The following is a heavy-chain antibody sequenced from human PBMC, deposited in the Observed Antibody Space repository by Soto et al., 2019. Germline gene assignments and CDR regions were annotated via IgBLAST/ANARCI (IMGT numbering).Heavy chain of an antibody. CDR1: GFTFSSHW. J-gene: IGHJ1*01. D-gene: IGHD6-19*01. CDR3: ASLGYSSGWYYTEYFQH. V-gene: IGHV3-7*01. Sequence: GGSLRLSCAASGFTFSSHWMSWVRQAPGKGLEWVANIKQDGSEKYYVDSVKGRFTISRDNAKNSLDLQMNSLRAEDTAVYYCASLGYSSGWYYTEYFQHWGQGTLVTVSS. CDR2: IKQDGSEK.